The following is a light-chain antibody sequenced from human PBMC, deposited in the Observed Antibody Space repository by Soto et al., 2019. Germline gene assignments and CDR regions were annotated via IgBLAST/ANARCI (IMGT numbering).Light chain of an antibody. CDR1: QSIDIW. CDR3: QQYNTFST. V-gene: IGKV1-5*03. CDR2: KAS. J-gene: IGKJ1*01. Sequence: DVQMTQSPSTLSASVGDRVTITCRASQSIDIWLAWYHQKPGKAPNLLIYKASTLETGVPSRFTGSGSGTEFTLTISSLQPDDFAPYYCQQYNTFSTFGQGTKVEMK.